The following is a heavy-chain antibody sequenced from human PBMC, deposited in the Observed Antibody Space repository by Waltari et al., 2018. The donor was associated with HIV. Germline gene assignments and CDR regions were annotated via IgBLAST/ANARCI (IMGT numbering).Heavy chain of an antibody. CDR1: GFTSNNYG. Sequence: QVQLVESGGGVVQPGRSLRLSCAASGFTSNNYGMHWVRQAPGKGLEWVAVIWDDGSNKYYADSVKGRFTISRDNSKNRLYLQMNSLRAEDTAVYYCARDRGGSSSLVLDSWGQGTLVTVSS. D-gene: IGHD6-6*01. V-gene: IGHV3-33*01. CDR3: ARDRGGSSSLVLDS. J-gene: IGHJ4*02. CDR2: IWDDGSNK.